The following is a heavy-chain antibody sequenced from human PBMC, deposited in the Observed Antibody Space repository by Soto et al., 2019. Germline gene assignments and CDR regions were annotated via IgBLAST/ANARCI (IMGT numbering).Heavy chain of an antibody. CDR3: ARDQVYSHY. CDR2: ISTNGGST. V-gene: IGHV3-64D*06. Sequence: GGSLRLSCSASGFTFSSYAMHWVRQAPGKGLEYVSSISTNGGSTHYADSVKGRFTISRDNSKNTQYLQMSSLRADDTAVYYCARDQVYSHYWGQGTLVTVSS. J-gene: IGHJ4*02. D-gene: IGHD5-18*01. CDR1: GFTFSSYA.